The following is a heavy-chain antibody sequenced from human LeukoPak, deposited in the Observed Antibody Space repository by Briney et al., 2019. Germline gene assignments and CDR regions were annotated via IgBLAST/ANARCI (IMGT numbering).Heavy chain of an antibody. CDR3: ASLCPLPVRRYFDY. V-gene: IGHV4-39*07. Sequence: PSEPLSLTCTVSGGSISSSSYYWGWIRQPPGKGLDWIGSIYYSGSINYNPSLKSRVTISVDPSKNQFSLKLSSVTAADTAVYYCASLCPLPVRRYFDYWGQGTLVTVSS. CDR1: GGSISSSSYY. J-gene: IGHJ4*02. CDR2: IYYSGSI. D-gene: IGHD2-2*01.